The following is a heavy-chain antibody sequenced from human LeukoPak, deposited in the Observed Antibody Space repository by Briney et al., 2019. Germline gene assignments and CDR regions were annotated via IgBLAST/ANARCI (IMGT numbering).Heavy chain of an antibody. D-gene: IGHD1-1*01. CDR2: INPNSGGP. Sequence: ASLKVSCKASGYTFTVYYMHWVRQTPGEGLERMGWINPNSGGPKYAQKFQGSVTMTSDTSISTAYMEVSRLRSDDTALYYCARTTGAHSDDAFDIWGQGTMVTVSS. J-gene: IGHJ3*02. V-gene: IGHV1-2*02. CDR1: GYTFTVYY. CDR3: ARTTGAHSDDAFDI.